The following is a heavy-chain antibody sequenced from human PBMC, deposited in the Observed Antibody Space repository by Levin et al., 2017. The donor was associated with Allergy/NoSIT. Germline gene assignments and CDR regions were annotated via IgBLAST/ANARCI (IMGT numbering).Heavy chain of an antibody. CDR3: ARDGRARRSPSRITIFGVDYGMDV. D-gene: IGHD3-3*01. Sequence: SQTLSLTCAISGDSVSSNSAAWNWIRQSPSRGLEWLGRTYYRSKWYNDYAVSVKSRITINPDTSKNQFSLQLNSVTPEDTAVYYCARDGRARRSPSRITIFGVDYGMDVWGQGTTVTVSS. V-gene: IGHV6-1*01. J-gene: IGHJ6*02. CDR2: TYYRSKWYN. CDR1: GDSVSSNSAA.